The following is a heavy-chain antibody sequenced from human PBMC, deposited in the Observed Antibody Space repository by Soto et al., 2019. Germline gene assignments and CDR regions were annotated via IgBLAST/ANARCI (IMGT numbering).Heavy chain of an antibody. CDR2: IGGSGRTT. Sequence: SLSLPFGASSCRFSKDAMSWVRQAPGKGLEWVSGIGGSGRTTYYADSVKGRFTISRDNSNNTLFLQMNSLRAEDTAVYYCAKSRYSDSSGDFYDYWGQGTLVTVSS. CDR3: AKSRYSDSSGDFYDY. J-gene: IGHJ4*02. V-gene: IGHV3-23*01. CDR1: SCRFSKDA. D-gene: IGHD3-22*01.